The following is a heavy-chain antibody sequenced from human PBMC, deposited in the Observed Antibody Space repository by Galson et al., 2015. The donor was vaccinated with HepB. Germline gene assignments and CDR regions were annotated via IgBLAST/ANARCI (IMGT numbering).Heavy chain of an antibody. J-gene: IGHJ4*02. D-gene: IGHD4-17*01. CDR2: IIPIFGTA. CDR3: ARPALKNDYGDYDYFDY. CDR1: GGTFSSYA. V-gene: IGHV1-69*06. Sequence: SVKVSCKASGGTFSSYAISWVRQAPGQGLEWMGGIIPIFGTANYAQKFQGRVTITADKSTSTAYMELSSLRSEDTAVYYCARPALKNDYGDYDYFDYWGQGTLVTVSS.